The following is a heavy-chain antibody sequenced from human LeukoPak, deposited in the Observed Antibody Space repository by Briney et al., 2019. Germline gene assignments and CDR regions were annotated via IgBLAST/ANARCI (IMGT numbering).Heavy chain of an antibody. V-gene: IGHV3-11*01. CDR1: GFTFSDYY. CDR2: ISSSGSTI. Sequence: GGSLRLSCAASGFTFSDYYMSWIRQAPGKGLEWVSYISSSGSTIYYADSVKGRFTISRDNAQNSLYLQMNSLRAEDTAIYYCVRDRGTYRPIDYWGQGTLVTVS. CDR3: VRDRGTYRPIDY. J-gene: IGHJ4*02. D-gene: IGHD1-26*01.